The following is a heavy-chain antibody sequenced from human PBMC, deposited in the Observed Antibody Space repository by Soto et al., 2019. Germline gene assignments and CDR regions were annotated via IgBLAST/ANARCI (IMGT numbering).Heavy chain of an antibody. V-gene: IGHV5-51*01. CDR3: ARDGDLVSGSGWVHNWFDP. D-gene: IGHD6-19*01. CDR1: GYNFTSYW. CDR2: IYPGDSDT. Sequence: GESLKISCKGSGYNFTSYWIGWVRQMPGKGLEWMGIIYPGDSDTRYSPSFQGQVTISADKSISTAYLQWSSLKASDTAMYYCARDGDLVSGSGWVHNWFDPWGQGTLVTVSS. J-gene: IGHJ5*02.